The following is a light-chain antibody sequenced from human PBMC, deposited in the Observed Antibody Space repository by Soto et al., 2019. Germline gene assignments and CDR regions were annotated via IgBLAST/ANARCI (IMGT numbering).Light chain of an antibody. J-gene: IGLJ1*01. Sequence: SYELAQPPSVPVAPGQTARISCEGDNIGSKSVYWHQQKPGQAPVLVVYDDCDRPSGIPERFSGSNSGNTATLTINRVEAGDEADYYCQVWDSTSAQYVFGTGTKVTVL. CDR1: NIGSKS. CDR3: QVWDSTSAQYV. V-gene: IGLV3-21*02. CDR2: DDC.